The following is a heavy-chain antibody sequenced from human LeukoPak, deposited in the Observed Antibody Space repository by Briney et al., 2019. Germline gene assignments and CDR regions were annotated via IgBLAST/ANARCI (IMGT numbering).Heavy chain of an antibody. CDR3: ARGAVRGNTNFDY. Sequence: SQTLSLTCAISGDSVSGSPAVWSWIRQSPSSRLEWLGRAYYRSKWYIDYAVSVNGRITITPDTSKNQFSLQLNSVTPEDTAVYYCARGAVRGNTNFDYWGQGTLVTVSS. J-gene: IGHJ4*02. CDR2: AYYRSKWYI. V-gene: IGHV6-1*01. CDR1: GDSVSGSPAV. D-gene: IGHD3-10*01.